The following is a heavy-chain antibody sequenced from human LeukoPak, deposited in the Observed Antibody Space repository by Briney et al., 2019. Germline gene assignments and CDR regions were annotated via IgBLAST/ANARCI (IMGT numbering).Heavy chain of an antibody. CDR3: AREGPNYYGSGSYDY. Sequence: GGSLRLSCAASGFTFSSYWMSWVRQAPGKGLEWVANIKQDGSEKYYVDSVKGRFTISRDNAKNSLYLQMNSLRAEDTAVYYCAREGPNYYGSGSYDYWGQGTLVTVSS. D-gene: IGHD3-10*01. V-gene: IGHV3-7*01. CDR1: GFTFSSYW. J-gene: IGHJ4*02. CDR2: IKQDGSEK.